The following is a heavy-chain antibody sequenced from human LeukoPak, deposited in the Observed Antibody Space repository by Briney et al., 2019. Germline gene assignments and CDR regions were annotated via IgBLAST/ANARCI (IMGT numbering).Heavy chain of an antibody. J-gene: IGHJ4*02. V-gene: IGHV3-66*01. D-gene: IGHD4-17*01. CDR3: ARIDYGDCY. CDR1: GFIVSSKY. CDR2: IHSGGSA. Sequence: GGSLRLSCAASGFIVSSKYMSWVRQAPGKGLEWVSVIHSGGSAYYADSVKGRFTISRDNSKNTLYLQMNSLRAEDTAVYYCARIDYGDCYWGQGTLVTVSS.